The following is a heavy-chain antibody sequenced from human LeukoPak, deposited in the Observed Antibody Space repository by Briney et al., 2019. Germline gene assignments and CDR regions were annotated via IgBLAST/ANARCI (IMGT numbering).Heavy chain of an antibody. Sequence: QAGGSLRLSCAASGFTFSSYAMHWVRQAPGKGLEWVAVISYDGSNKYYADSVKGRFTISRDNSKNTLYLQMNSLRAEDTAVYYCAREGFFWGQGTMDTVSS. V-gene: IGHV3-30*04. CDR2: ISYDGSNK. J-gene: IGHJ3*01. CDR1: GFTFSSYA. CDR3: AREGFF.